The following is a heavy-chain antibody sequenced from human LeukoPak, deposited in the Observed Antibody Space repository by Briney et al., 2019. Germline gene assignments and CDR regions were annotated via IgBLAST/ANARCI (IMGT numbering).Heavy chain of an antibody. J-gene: IGHJ5*02. CDR3: VREGGSGWYSGWFDP. CDR1: GFTFSGYE. CDR2: ISTSGTTI. D-gene: IGHD6-19*01. V-gene: IGHV3-48*03. Sequence: GGSLRLSCAGSGFTFSGYEMIWVRQAPGKGLECLSYISTSGTTIYYADSVKGRFTISRDNVKNSLYLQMSSLRAEDTALYYCVREGGSGWYSGWFDPWGQGTLVTVSS.